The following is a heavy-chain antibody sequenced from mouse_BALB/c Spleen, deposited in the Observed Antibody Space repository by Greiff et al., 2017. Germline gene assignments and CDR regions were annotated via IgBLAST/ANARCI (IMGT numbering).Heavy chain of an antibody. Sequence: QVQLQQSGAELVKPGASVKMSCKASGYTFTSYWMHWVKQRPGQGLEWIGYINPSTGYTEYNQKFKDKATLTVDKSSSTAYMQLSSLTSEDSAVYYCARDPLFDYWGQGTTLTVSA. CDR3: ARDPLFDY. CDR1: GYTFTSYW. V-gene: IGHV1-7*01. CDR2: INPSTGYT. J-gene: IGHJ2*01. D-gene: IGHD6-1*01.